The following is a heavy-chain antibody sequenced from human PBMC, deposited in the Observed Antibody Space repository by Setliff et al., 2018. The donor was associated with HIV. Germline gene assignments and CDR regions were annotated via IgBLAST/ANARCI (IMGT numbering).Heavy chain of an antibody. Sequence: GGSLRLSCVASRFTFNDYWMSWVRQAPGKGLEWVSTIGAVGGPTHYAESVKGRFTISRDNAKNMLYLQMNSLSADDTAVYYCVRGSGYYYFDNWGQGALVTVSS. CDR3: VRGSGYYYFDN. V-gene: IGHV3-23*01. CDR1: RFTFNDYW. D-gene: IGHD3-22*01. CDR2: IGAVGGPT. J-gene: IGHJ4*02.